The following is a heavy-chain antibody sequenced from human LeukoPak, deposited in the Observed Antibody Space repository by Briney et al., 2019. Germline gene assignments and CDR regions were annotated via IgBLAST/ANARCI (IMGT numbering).Heavy chain of an antibody. J-gene: IGHJ5*02. CDR1: GGTFSSYA. CDR3: ARDAVRFFRYNWLDP. CDR2: IIPIFGTA. D-gene: IGHD3-3*01. V-gene: IGHV1-69*13. Sequence: SVKVSCKASGGTFSSYAISWVRQAPGQGLEWMGGIIPIFGTANYAQKFQGRVTITADESTSTAYMELSSLRSEDTAVYYCARDAVRFFRYNWLDPWGQGTLVTVSS.